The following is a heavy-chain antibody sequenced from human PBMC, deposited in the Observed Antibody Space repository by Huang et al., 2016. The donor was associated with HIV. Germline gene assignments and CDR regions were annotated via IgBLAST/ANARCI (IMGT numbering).Heavy chain of an antibody. CDR3: ARNHDFWRGRMFAISYFDV. J-gene: IGHJ2*01. CDR1: GGSINTGRYY. Sequence: QMRFQESGPGLVKPSGTLSLTCNVSGGSINTGRYYWGWIHQPPGKGLEWVGSLDYTGKMHYVPSLKVRLTRSADTSKNQFSLNLSSVTAADTAIYYCARNHDFWRGRMFAISYFDVWGRGTLVTVAS. CDR2: LDYTGKM. D-gene: IGHD3-3*01. V-gene: IGHV4-39*01.